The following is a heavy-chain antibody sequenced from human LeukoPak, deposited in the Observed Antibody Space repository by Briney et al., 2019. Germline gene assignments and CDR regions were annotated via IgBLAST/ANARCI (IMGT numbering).Heavy chain of an antibody. CDR1: GFTFSSYS. J-gene: IGHJ4*02. V-gene: IGHV3-21*01. Sequence: PRGSLRLSCAASGFTFSSYSMNWVRQAPGKGLEWVSSISSSSSYIYYADSVKGRFTISRDNAKNSLYLQMNSLRAEDTAVYYCARVKVVTSPLDYWGQGTLVTVSS. D-gene: IGHD4-23*01. CDR3: ARVKVVTSPLDY. CDR2: ISSSSSYI.